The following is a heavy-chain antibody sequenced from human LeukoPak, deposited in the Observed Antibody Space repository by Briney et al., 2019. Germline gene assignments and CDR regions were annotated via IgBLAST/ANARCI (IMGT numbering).Heavy chain of an antibody. CDR2: INPNSGGT. D-gene: IGHD2-2*01. CDR1: AYTFTGYY. J-gene: IGHJ4*02. CDR3: ARGRDLDCSSASCSMFDY. Sequence: ASVTVSCKAYAYTFTGYYMHWVRQAPGQGREWMGWINPNSGGTNYAQKFQGRVTMTRDTSNNTAYMELSSLTSDDTAVYYCARGRDLDCSSASCSMFDYWGQGTLVTVSS. V-gene: IGHV1-2*02.